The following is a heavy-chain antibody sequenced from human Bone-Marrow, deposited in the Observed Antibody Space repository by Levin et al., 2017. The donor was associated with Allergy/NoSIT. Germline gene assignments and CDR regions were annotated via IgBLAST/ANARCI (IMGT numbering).Heavy chain of an antibody. CDR2: VDPNTGGT. J-gene: IGHJ4*02. Sequence: GESLKISCKASGYIFTGYYIQWVRQAPGQGLEWVGRVDPNTGGTSSAQKLQGRVTMTRDTSISTAYLELNSLRSDDTAVYYCARDARVSADYWGQGTLVTVSS. CDR1: GYIFTGYY. V-gene: IGHV1-2*06. CDR3: ARDARVSADY.